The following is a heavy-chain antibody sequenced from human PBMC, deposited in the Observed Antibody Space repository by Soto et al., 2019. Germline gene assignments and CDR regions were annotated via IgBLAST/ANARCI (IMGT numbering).Heavy chain of an antibody. V-gene: IGHV4-59*13. CDR3: ARAPMIITRSYFNS. J-gene: IGHJ4*02. CDR2: ISYSGNY. Sequence: PSETLSLTCTPSPGSINGVYWSWIQQPQGKGLEWIGYISYSGNYNYIPALTGRVFISADTAKNQFSLNLPSLTAANTSVSYCARAPMIITRSYFNSWGQGSPVTV. D-gene: IGHD3-22*01. CDR1: PGSINGVY.